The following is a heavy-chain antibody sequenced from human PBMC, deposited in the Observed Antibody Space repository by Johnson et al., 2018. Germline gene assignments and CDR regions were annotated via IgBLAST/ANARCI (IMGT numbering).Heavy chain of an antibody. CDR2: ISSSSSYI. Sequence: EVQLVEAGGGLVKPGGSLRLSCAASGFTFSSYSMNWVRQAPGKGLEWVSSISSSSSYIYYADSVKGRFTISSDNAKNSLYLQMNRLRAEDTAVYYCARDDSYGYGLGAFDIWGQGTMVTVSS. CDR1: GFTFSSYS. CDR3: ARDDSYGYGLGAFDI. J-gene: IGHJ3*02. D-gene: IGHD5-18*01. V-gene: IGHV3-21*01.